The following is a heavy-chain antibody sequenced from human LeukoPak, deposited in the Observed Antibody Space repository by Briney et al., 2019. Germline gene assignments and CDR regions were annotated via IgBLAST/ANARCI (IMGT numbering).Heavy chain of an antibody. Sequence: GGSLRLSCAVSGFSFSSYNMHWVRQAPGKGLEWVAFISYDGATKYYADSVKGRFTISRDNSKNTLYLQMNSLRAEDTAVYYCARDGYCSSGTCYGKDYWGQGTLVTVSS. CDR3: ARDGYCSSGTCYGKDY. V-gene: IGHV3-30-3*01. J-gene: IGHJ4*02. CDR1: GFSFSSYN. CDR2: ISYDGATK. D-gene: IGHD2-15*01.